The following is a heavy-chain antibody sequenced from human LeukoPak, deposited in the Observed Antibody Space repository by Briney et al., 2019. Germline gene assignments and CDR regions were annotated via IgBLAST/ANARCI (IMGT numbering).Heavy chain of an antibody. CDR2: IKQDGSEK. V-gene: IGHV3-7*03. D-gene: IGHD6-13*01. CDR1: GFTFSSYW. J-gene: IGHJ1*01. Sequence: GGSLRLSCAASGFTFSSYWMSWARQAPGKGLEWVANIKQDGSEKYYVDSVKGRFTISRDNAKNSLYLQMNSLRTEDTALYYCAKDMVAAAATGYFQHWGQGTPVTVSS. CDR3: AKDMVAAAATGYFQH.